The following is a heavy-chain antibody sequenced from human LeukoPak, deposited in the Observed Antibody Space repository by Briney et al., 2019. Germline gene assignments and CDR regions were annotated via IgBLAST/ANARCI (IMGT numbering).Heavy chain of an antibody. V-gene: IGHV4-59*01. D-gene: IGHD6-13*01. CDR3: ARDQGSSWFDY. J-gene: IGHJ4*02. CDR1: GGSISSYY. Sequence: PSETLSLTCTVSGGSISSYYWSWIQQPPGKGLEWIGYISYSGSTNYNPSLKSRVTISVDASKNQFSLRLTSVTAADTAVYYCARDQGSSWFDYWGQGTLVTVSS. CDR2: ISYSGST.